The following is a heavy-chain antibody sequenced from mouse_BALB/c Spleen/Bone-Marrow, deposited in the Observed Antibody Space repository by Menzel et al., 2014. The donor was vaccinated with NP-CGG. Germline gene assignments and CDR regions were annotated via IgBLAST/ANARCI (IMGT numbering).Heavy chain of an antibody. CDR1: GYAFSSYW. D-gene: IGHD3-1*01. V-gene: IGHV1-80*01. CDR2: IYPGDGDT. Sequence: VQLVEPGAELVRPGSSVKISCKASGYAFSSYWMNWVKQRPGKGLEWIGQIYPGDGDTNYNGKFKGKATMTADKSSSTAFIHLSSLTSEYSAFYFCARMGDCSYYFDYWGQGTTLTVSS. CDR3: ARMGDCSYYFDY. J-gene: IGHJ2*01.